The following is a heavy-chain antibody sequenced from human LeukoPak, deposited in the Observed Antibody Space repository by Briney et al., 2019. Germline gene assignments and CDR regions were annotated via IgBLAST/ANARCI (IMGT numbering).Heavy chain of an antibody. V-gene: IGHV4-39*07. Sequence: SETLSLTCTVSGGSSSSSSYYWGWIRQPPVKVLEWIGSIYYSGSTYYNPSLKIRVTISVETSNNQFSLKLCSVTAADTAVYYCARDYYGSFDYWGQGTLVTVSS. D-gene: IGHD3-10*01. J-gene: IGHJ4*02. CDR2: IYYSGST. CDR1: GGSSSSSSYY. CDR3: ARDYYGSFDY.